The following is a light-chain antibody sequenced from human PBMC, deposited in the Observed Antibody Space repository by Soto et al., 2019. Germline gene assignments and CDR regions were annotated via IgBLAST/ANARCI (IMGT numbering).Light chain of an antibody. Sequence: DIVVTQSPATLSVSPLERATLSCRASQSVSGSLAWYQQKPGQAPRLLIYGASTRATGIPARFSGSGSGTEFTLTIDSLQSEDFAVYYCQQYNDWPPWTFGQGTKVDIK. CDR3: QQYNDWPPWT. J-gene: IGKJ1*01. CDR2: GAS. CDR1: QSVSGS. V-gene: IGKV3-15*01.